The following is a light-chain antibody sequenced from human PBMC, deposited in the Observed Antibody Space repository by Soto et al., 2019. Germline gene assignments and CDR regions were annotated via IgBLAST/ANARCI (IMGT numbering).Light chain of an antibody. CDR2: GVS. Sequence: EIVMTQSPATLSASPGERATLTCRASQSLTSDLAWYQQKPGQPPRLLIYGVSTRATSIPARFSGSGSGTEFTLTISSLQSEDFAVYYCQQYNDWPSHITFGPGTKVDIK. J-gene: IGKJ3*01. V-gene: IGKV3-15*01. CDR3: QQYNDWPSHIT. CDR1: QSLTSD.